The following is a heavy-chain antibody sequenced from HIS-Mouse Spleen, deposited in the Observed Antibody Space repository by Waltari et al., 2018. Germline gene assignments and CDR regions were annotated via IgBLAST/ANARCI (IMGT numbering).Heavy chain of an antibody. D-gene: IGHD2-21*02. CDR3: ARLVTTSLFDY. CDR2: IYHSGST. V-gene: IGHV4-38-2*02. J-gene: IGHJ4*02. CDR1: GYSISRGYY. Sequence: QVQLQESGPGLVKPSETLSLTCTVSGYSISRGYYWGWIRQPPGKGLEWIGRIYHSGSTYYNPSLKSRVTISVDTSKNQFSLKLSSVTAADTAVYYCARLVTTSLFDYWGQGTLVTVSS.